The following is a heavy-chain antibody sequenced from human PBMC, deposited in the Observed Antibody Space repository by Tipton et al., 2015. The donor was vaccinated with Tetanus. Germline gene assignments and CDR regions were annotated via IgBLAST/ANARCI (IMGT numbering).Heavy chain of an antibody. Sequence: TLSLTCAVSGGSFSGNYWSWIRQPPGKGLEWIGEINHRGGTMYNPSLKSRVTISGGTSKNQFSLNLTSVTAADTAIYYCASLPKHWLAPRGAPWGQGTLVTVSS. CDR2: INHRGGT. J-gene: IGHJ5*02. CDR1: GGSFSGNY. V-gene: IGHV4-34*01. CDR3: ASLPKHWLAPRGAP. D-gene: IGHD6-19*01.